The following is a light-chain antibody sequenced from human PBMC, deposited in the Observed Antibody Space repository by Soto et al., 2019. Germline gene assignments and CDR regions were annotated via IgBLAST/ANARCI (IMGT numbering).Light chain of an antibody. CDR2: WAS. Sequence: DIVMTQSPDSLTVSLAERDTINXXSSQXVLHNSNNKNYLAWYQQKPGQPPXLLIYWASPRDSGVPDRFSGSGSGTDFTLTISSLQAEDVAVYSCQQYYRTPITFGGGTKVDI. CDR3: QQYYRTPIT. V-gene: IGKV4-1*01. CDR1: QXVLHNSNNKNY. J-gene: IGKJ4*01.